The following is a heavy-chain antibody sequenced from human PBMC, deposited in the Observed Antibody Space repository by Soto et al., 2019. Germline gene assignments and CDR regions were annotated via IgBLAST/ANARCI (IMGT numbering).Heavy chain of an antibody. CDR1: GYTFTNYA. CDR2: INAGNGNT. V-gene: IGHV1-3*01. Sequence: QVQFVQSGAELKKPGASVKVSCKASGYTFTNYAMHWVRQAPGQRLEWMGWINAGNGNTKYSQKLQGRVTSTRDTAGRTADVELTSLRSDDTAVYYWARAGYCSSTSCSDAFDIWGQGTLFTVSS. CDR3: ARAGYCSSTSCSDAFDI. J-gene: IGHJ3*02. D-gene: IGHD2-2*01.